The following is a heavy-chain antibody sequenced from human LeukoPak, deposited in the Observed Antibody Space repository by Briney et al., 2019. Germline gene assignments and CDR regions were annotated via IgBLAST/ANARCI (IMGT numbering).Heavy chain of an antibody. D-gene: IGHD3-22*01. V-gene: IGHV4-38-2*02. CDR2: IYHSGST. CDR3: ASGPYYYDSSGYAVFDY. J-gene: IGHJ4*02. Sequence: SSETLSLTCTVSGYSISSGYYWGWIRQPPGKGLEWIGSIYHSGSTYYNPSLKSRVTISVDTSKNQFSLKLSSVTAADTAVYYCASGPYYYDSSGYAVFDYWGQGTLVTVSS. CDR1: GYSISSGYY.